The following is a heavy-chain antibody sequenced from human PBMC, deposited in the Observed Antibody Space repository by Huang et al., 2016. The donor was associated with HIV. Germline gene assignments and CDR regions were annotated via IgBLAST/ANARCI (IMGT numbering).Heavy chain of an antibody. V-gene: IGHV3-74*01. CDR3: AKNPSITAVDSDYYYYYMDV. D-gene: IGHD6-13*01. J-gene: IGHJ6*03. Sequence: EVQLVESGGGLVQPGGSLRLSCAASGFTFRNHWMHWVRQAPGKGLEWVSRIKSGGSDRSHADSVKGRFTSSRENAQNTVHLHMNSLRAEDTAVYFCAKNPSITAVDSDYYYYYMDVWGKGTTVTVS. CDR2: IKSGGSDR. CDR1: GFTFRNHW.